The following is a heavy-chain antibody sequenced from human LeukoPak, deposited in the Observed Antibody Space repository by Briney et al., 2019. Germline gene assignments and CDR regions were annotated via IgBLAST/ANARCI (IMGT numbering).Heavy chain of an antibody. D-gene: IGHD2-2*01. CDR3: AREVQLPFNWFDP. Sequence: SVKVSCKASGGTLRNYPIAWVRQAPGQGLEWMGGIIPLFGTSTYAQKFQDRVTFTADESTNTAYMELRSLTAEDTAMYYCAREVQLPFNWFDPWGQGTLVTVSS. V-gene: IGHV1-69*01. CDR1: GGTLRNYP. CDR2: IIPLFGTS. J-gene: IGHJ5*02.